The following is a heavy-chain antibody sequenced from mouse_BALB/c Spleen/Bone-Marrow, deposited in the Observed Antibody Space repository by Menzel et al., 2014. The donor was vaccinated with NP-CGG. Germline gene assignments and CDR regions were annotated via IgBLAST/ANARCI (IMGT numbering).Heavy chain of an antibody. CDR3: ARYYYGSSYWYFDV. Sequence: VQLQQSGPSLVKPSQTLSLTCSVTGDSITSGYWNWIRKFPGNKLECMGYISYSGSTYYNPSLKSRISITRDTSKNQYYLQLNSVTTEDTATYYCARYYYGSSYWYFDVWGAGTTVTVSS. D-gene: IGHD1-1*01. CDR2: ISYSGST. J-gene: IGHJ1*01. CDR1: GDSITSGY. V-gene: IGHV3-8*02.